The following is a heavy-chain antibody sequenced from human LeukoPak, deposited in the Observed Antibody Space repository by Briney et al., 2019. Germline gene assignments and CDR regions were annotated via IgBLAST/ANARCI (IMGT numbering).Heavy chain of an antibody. J-gene: IGHJ4*02. D-gene: IGHD6-13*01. CDR1: GFTFSNSA. Sequence: TGGSLRLSCAASGFTFSNSAMSWVRQAPGKGLEWVSLISGSGRDTYYADSVKGRFTISRDNSKNTLYLQMNSLRAEDTAIYYCAEGTAAGSWGQGTLVTVSS. CDR2: ISGSGRDT. V-gene: IGHV3-23*01. CDR3: AEGTAAGS.